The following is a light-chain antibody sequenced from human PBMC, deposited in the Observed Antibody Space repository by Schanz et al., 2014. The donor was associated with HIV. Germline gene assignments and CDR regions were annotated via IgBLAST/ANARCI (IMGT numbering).Light chain of an antibody. CDR3: ASWDDSLIGHI. CDR1: RSNIGSNT. V-gene: IGLV1-44*01. CDR2: SDT. J-gene: IGLJ2*01. Sequence: QSVLTQPPSASGTPGQRVTITCSGSRSNIGSNTVHWYQQLPGTAPKLLFYSDTERPSGVPDRFSASKSATLASLGISGLQSEDEADYYCASWDDSLIGHIFGGGTKLTVL.